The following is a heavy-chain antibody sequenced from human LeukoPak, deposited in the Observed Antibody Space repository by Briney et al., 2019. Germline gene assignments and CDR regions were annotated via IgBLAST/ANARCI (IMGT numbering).Heavy chain of an antibody. CDR1: GGSISSYY. V-gene: IGHV4-59*01. Sequence: SETLSLTCTVSGGSISSYYWSWIRQPPGKGLEWIGYIYYSGSTNYNPSLKSRVTISVDTSKNQFSLKLSSVTAADTAVYYCARELRGYGDYYYGMDVWGQGTTVTVSS. J-gene: IGHJ6*02. CDR3: ARELRGYGDYYYGMDV. D-gene: IGHD4-17*01. CDR2: IYYSGST.